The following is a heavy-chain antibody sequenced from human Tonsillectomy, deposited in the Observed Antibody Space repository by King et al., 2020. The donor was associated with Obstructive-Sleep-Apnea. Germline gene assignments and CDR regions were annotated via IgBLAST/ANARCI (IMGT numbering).Heavy chain of an antibody. J-gene: IGHJ6*02. CDR2: INTNTGNP. V-gene: IGHV7-4-1*01. CDR1: GYTFTNYA. Sequence: VQLVESGSELKKPGASVKVSCKASGYTFTNYAMSWVRQAPGQGLEWMGGINTNTGNPTYAQGFTGRFVFSLDTSVRTAYLGIHSLKAEDTAVYYCARDLHIVVVTAMGAYYGMDVWGQGTTVTVSS. D-gene: IGHD2-21*02. CDR3: ARDLHIVVVTAMGAYYGMDV.